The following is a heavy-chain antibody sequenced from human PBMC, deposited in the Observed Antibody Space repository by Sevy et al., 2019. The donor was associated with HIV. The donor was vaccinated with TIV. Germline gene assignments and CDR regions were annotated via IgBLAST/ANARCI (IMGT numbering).Heavy chain of an antibody. D-gene: IGHD3-10*01. Sequence: GSLRLSCAASGFTFSDYNMNWVRQAPGKGLEWVSSISSISNYIYYADSVKGRFTISRDNAKNSLYLQMNSLRAEDTAVYYCARETSSFGEGIYYGMDVWGQGTTVTVS. CDR3: ARETSSFGEGIYYGMDV. CDR2: ISSISNYI. J-gene: IGHJ6*02. V-gene: IGHV3-21*01. CDR1: GFTFSDYN.